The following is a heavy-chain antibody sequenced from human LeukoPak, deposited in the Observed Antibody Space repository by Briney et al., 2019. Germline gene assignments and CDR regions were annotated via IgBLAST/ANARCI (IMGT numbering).Heavy chain of an antibody. CDR1: GGSISSHY. V-gene: IGHV4-59*11. CDR3: ARNGIAALDY. D-gene: IGHD6-6*01. J-gene: IGHJ4*02. Sequence: SETLSLTCTVSGGSISSHYRSWIRQPPGKGLEWIGYIYYSGSTNYNPSLKSRVTISVDTSKNQFSLRLSSVTAADTAVYYCARNGIAALDYWGQGTLVTVSS. CDR2: IYYSGST.